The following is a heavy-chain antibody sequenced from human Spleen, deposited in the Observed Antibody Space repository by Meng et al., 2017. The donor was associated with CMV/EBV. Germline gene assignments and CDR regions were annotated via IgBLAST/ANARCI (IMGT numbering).Heavy chain of an antibody. CDR3: ARQAPDNWFDP. CDR1: SGPMDSGAYC. V-gene: IGHV4-31*03. Sequence: TCSSGPMDSGAYCWSWVRQHPEKGLEWIGYTYYDGTTHYNPSLRSRAAISVDTSKNQFSLRLNSVTAADTAVYYCARQAPDNWFDPWGQGALVTVSS. J-gene: IGHJ5*02. CDR2: TYYDGTT.